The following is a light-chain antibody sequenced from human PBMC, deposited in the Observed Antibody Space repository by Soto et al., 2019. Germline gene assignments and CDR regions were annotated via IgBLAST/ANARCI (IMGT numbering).Light chain of an antibody. CDR2: AVS. J-gene: IGKJ1*01. CDR3: LQHNSSPRT. CDR1: QDIRND. V-gene: IGKV1-17*01. Sequence: DIQMTQSPSSLSASVGDRVTITCRASQDIRNDLGWYQQKPGKAPERLMYAVSTLGSGVPSRFSSSGSGTEFTLTINGLQPEDFATYYCLQHNSSPRTFGQGTKVEIK.